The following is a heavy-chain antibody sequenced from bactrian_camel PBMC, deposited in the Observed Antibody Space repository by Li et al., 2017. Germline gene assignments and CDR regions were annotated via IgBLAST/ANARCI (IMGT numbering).Heavy chain of an antibody. J-gene: IGHJ4*01. Sequence: VQLVESGGGLVQPGESLRLTCRISGFTFNSYAMTWPRQAPGKEREVVAIFDAEGRTSVLDSVKGRFIISLNNAKNTLYLQMNSLKPEDTAMYYCAATIVVVDIRRDLDESDFGYWGRQGTQVTVS. D-gene: IGHD1*01. CDR1: GFTFNSYA. V-gene: IGHV3S44*01. CDR2: IFDAEGRT.